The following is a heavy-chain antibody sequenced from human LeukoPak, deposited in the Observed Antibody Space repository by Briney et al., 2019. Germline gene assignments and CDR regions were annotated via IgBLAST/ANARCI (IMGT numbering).Heavy chain of an antibody. CDR3: AKSDWFDP. Sequence: PGESLRLSCETSGFTLKNYWMSWLRRAPGKGLEWVSRSKYDGSTAMYAESVKGRFTISRDNARGTLYLQMNSLRVDDTAVYYCAKSDWFDPCGRGSLVTVSS. J-gene: IGHJ5*02. V-gene: IGHV3-74*03. CDR2: SKYDGSTA. CDR1: GFTLKNYW.